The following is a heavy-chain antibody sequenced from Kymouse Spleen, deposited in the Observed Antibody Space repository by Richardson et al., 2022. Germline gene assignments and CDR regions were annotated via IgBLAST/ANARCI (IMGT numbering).Heavy chain of an antibody. V-gene: IGHV3-15*01. Sequence: EVQLVESGGGLVKPGGSLRLSCAASGFTFSNAWMSWVRQAPGKGLEWVGRIKSKTDGGTTDYAAPVKGRFTISRDDSKNTLYLQMNSLKTEDTAVYYCTTFNYYGSGSLDYWGQGTLVTVSS. CDR2: IKSKTDGGTT. D-gene: IGHD3-10*01. CDR3: TTFNYYGSGSLDY. CDR1: GFTFSNAW. J-gene: IGHJ4*02.